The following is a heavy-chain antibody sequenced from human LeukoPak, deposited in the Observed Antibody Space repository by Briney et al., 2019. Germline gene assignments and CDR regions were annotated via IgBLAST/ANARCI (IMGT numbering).Heavy chain of an antibody. J-gene: IGHJ4*02. CDR2: ISNSGSVT. D-gene: IGHD2-15*01. V-gene: IGHV3-11*01. CDR1: GFTFGDYY. Sequence: GGSLRLSCAASGFTFGDYYMSWIRQAPGKGLEWVSYISNSGSVTYNADSVKGRFIISRDNAKNSLDLQMNSLRDEDTAVYYCARRYKWWGVFDFWGQGTVVTVSS. CDR3: ARRYKWWGVFDF.